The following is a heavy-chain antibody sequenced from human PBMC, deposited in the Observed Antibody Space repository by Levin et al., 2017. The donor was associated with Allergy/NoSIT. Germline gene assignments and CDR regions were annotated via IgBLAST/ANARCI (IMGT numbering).Heavy chain of an antibody. J-gene: IGHJ6*02. D-gene: IGHD1-7*01. CDR2: IIPIFGTA. Sequence: SVKVSCKASGGTFSSYAISWVRQAPGQGLEWMGGIIPIFGTANYAQKFQGRVTITADESTSTAYMELSSLRSEDTAVYYCARDLGDNWNSGRRGMDVWGQGTTVTVSS. V-gene: IGHV1-69*13. CDR1: GGTFSSYA. CDR3: ARDLGDNWNSGRRGMDV.